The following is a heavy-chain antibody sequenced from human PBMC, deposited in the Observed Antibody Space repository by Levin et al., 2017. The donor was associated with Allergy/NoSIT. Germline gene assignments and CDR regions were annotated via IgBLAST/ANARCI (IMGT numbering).Heavy chain of an antibody. CDR3: TSGLEPATIGLNGYFDL. V-gene: IGHV3-66*01. D-gene: IGHD2-2*02. J-gene: IGHJ2*01. CDR2: LYIGGDT. Sequence: GGSLRLSCAASGFIVSSKYMTWVRQAPGQGLECVSVLYIGGDTYYADSVKGRFTIPRDNSKNILYLQMNSLRADDTAVYYCTSGLEPATIGLNGYFDLWGRGTLVTVSS. CDR1: GFIVSSKY.